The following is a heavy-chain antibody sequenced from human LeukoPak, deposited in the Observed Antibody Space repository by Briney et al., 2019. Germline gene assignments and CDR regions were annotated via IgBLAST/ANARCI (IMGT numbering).Heavy chain of an antibody. Sequence: PSETLSLTCSVSDGSIRTYYWSWIRQSPGQGLEWIGNIYYRGDINYNPSLKSRVIISIDTSKNQFSLKMTSLTAADTAVYYCATNKDWAEADWGQGTLVIVSS. J-gene: IGHJ4*02. D-gene: IGHD3/OR15-3a*01. V-gene: IGHV4-59*03. CDR1: DGSIRTYY. CDR2: IYYRGDI. CDR3: ATNKDWAEAD.